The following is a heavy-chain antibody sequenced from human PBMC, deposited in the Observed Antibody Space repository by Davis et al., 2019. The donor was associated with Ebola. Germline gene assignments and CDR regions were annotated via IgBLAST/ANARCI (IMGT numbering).Heavy chain of an antibody. J-gene: IGHJ5*02. CDR2: IIPSLNTV. CDR1: GGTFSGYS. CDR3: ARDRVRRLRWNWFDP. Sequence: SVKVSCKASGGTFSGYSINWVRQAPGQGLEWMGGIIPSLNTVNYAQKFQGRVTITADESTRTGYMELSSLRSEDTAVYYCARDRVRRLRWNWFDPWGQGTLVTVSS. V-gene: IGHV1-69*13. D-gene: IGHD4-23*01.